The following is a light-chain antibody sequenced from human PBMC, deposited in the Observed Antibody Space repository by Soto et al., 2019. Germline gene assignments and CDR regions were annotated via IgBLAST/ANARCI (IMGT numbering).Light chain of an antibody. CDR2: VAS. CDR1: QGIRND. CDR3: QQYISWT. J-gene: IGKJ1*01. V-gene: IGKV1-17*01. Sequence: IHMTHSPSSLSSSVGDRVTITCRASQGIRNDLGWYQQKPGKAPKRLIYVASSLQSGVPSRFSGSGSGTEFTLTISSLQPDDFATYYCQQYISWTFGQGTKVDIK.